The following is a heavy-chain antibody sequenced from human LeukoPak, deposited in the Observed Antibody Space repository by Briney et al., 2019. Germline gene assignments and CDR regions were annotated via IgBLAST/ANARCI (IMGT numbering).Heavy chain of an antibody. V-gene: IGHV3-48*03. CDR1: GFTFSSYE. CDR2: LSSSGTIK. Sequence: GGSLRLSCAASGFTFSSYEMNWVRQAPGKGLEWVSYLSSSGTIKYYADSVMGRFTISRDNAKNSLYLQMNSLRAEDTAVYYRARGSNSWDVWGQGTTVTVSS. CDR3: ARGSNSWDV. J-gene: IGHJ6*02. D-gene: IGHD2-2*01.